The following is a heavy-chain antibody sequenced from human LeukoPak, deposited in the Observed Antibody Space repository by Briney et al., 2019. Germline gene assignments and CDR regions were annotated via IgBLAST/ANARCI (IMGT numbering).Heavy chain of an antibody. Sequence: SETLSLPCTVSGGSISSLTYYWGWIRQPPGKGLEWIASIYYSGTTYYSPSLKSRVAISVNRSNNQFSLRLSSVTAADTAVYFCTGYSAGWSSGGGYWGQGTVVTVSS. V-gene: IGHV4-39*01. D-gene: IGHD6-19*01. J-gene: IGHJ4*02. CDR2: IYYSGTT. CDR3: TGYSAGWSSGGGY. CDR1: GGSISSLTYY.